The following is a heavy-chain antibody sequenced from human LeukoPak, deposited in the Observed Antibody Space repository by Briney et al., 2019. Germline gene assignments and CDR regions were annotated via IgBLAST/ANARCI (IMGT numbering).Heavy chain of an antibody. D-gene: IGHD4-17*01. V-gene: IGHV3-7*01. J-gene: IGHJ6*04. Sequence: PGGSLRLSCAASEFIFSNYWMSWGRQAPEKGLEWVANINQDESEKYYVDSVKGRFTISRDNAKNSLYLQMSSLRAEDTAVYYCARGDYGETLGYYFYCMDVWGKGTTVTVSS. CDR1: EFIFSNYW. CDR2: INQDESEK. CDR3: ARGDYGETLGYYFYCMDV.